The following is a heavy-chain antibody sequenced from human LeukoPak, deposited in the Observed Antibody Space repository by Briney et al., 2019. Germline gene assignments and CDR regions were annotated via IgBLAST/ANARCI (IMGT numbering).Heavy chain of an antibody. J-gene: IGHJ5*02. V-gene: IGHV1-69*05. CDR3: ARTYSNRDWFDP. D-gene: IGHD4-11*01. Sequence: GASVTVSCKASGGTFSSYAISWVRQAPGQGLEWMGGIIPIFGTANYAQKFQGRVTITTDESTSTAYMELSSLRSEDTAVYYCARTYSNRDWFDPWGQGTLVTVSS. CDR2: IIPIFGTA. CDR1: GGTFSSYA.